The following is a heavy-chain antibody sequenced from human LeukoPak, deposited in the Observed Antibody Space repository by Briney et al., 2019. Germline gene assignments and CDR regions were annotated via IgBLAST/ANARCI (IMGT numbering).Heavy chain of an antibody. CDR3: AKRYCSGGNCDQFDY. J-gene: IGHJ4*02. CDR1: GFTFSSYT. Sequence: PGGSLRLSCAASGFTFSSYTMNWVRQAPGKGLEWVSSINNMSNFIYYADSLKGRFTISRDNAKNSLYLQMNSLRAEDTAVYYCAKRYCSGGNCDQFDYWGQGTLDILSS. D-gene: IGHD2-15*01. CDR2: INNMSNFI. V-gene: IGHV3-21*01.